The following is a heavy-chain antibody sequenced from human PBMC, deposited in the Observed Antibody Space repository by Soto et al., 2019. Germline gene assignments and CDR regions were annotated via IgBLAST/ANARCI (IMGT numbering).Heavy chain of an antibody. CDR1: GGSFSGYY. D-gene: IGHD5-12*01. CDR2: INHSGST. Sequence: SETLSLTCAVYGGSFSGYYWSWIRQPPGKGLEWIGEINHSGSTNYNPSLKSRVTISVDTSKNQFSLKLSSVTAADTAVYYCARGNYGYSGYDFPVFDYWGQGTLVTVSS. V-gene: IGHV4-34*01. J-gene: IGHJ4*02. CDR3: ARGNYGYSGYDFPVFDY.